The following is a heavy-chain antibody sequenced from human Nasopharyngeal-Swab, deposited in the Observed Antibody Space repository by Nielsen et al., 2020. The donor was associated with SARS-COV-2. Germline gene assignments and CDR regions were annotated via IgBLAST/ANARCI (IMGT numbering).Heavy chain of an antibody. Sequence: SETLSLTCAVYGGSFSGYYWSWIRQPPGKGLEWIGEINRSGSTNQNPSLKSRVTISVDTSKNHFSLKLSSVTAADTAVYYCAKNGNGYSYGSYYMDVWGKGTTVTVSS. D-gene: IGHD5-18*01. V-gene: IGHV4-34*01. J-gene: IGHJ6*03. CDR1: GGSFSGYY. CDR3: AKNGNGYSYGSYYMDV. CDR2: INRSGST.